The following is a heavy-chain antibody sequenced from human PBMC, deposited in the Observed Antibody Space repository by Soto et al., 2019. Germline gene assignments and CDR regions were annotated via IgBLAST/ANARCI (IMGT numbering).Heavy chain of an antibody. CDR3: ARGAEIEAAGTWFDP. J-gene: IGHJ5*02. D-gene: IGHD6-13*01. CDR1: GGSFSGYY. V-gene: IGHV4-34*01. Sequence: SETLSLTCAVYGGSFSGYYWSWIRQPPGKGLEWIGEINHSGSTNYNPSLKSRVTISVDTSKNQFSLKLSSVTAADTAVYYCARGAEIEAAGTWFDPWGQGTLVTVSS. CDR2: INHSGST.